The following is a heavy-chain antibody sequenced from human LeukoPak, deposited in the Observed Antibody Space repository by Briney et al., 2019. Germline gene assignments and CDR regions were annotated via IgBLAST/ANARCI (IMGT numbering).Heavy chain of an antibody. J-gene: IGHJ5*02. CDR3: ASHLIAATGYWFDP. D-gene: IGHD6-13*01. CDR2: IYSGGST. V-gene: IGHV3-53*01. CDR1: GFTVSSNY. Sequence: GGSLRLSCAASGFTVSSNYMSWVRQAPGKGLEWVSVIYSGGSTYYADSVKGRFTISRDNSNNTLYLQMSSLRAEDTAVYYCASHLIAATGYWFDPWGQGTLVTVSS.